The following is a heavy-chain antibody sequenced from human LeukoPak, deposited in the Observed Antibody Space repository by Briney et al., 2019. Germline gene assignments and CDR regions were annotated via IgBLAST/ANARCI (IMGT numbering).Heavy chain of an antibody. Sequence: GGSLRLSCAASGLTVSNNYMKWVRQAPGKGLEWVSLIYSGGSTYYADSVKGRFTISRDNPKNTVYLQMNNPRAEDTAVYYCARDRHCSGGSCSGLWVQGTLVTVSS. CDR1: GLTVSNNY. D-gene: IGHD2-15*01. CDR3: ARDRHCSGGSCSGL. J-gene: IGHJ4*02. V-gene: IGHV3-53*01. CDR2: IYSGGST.